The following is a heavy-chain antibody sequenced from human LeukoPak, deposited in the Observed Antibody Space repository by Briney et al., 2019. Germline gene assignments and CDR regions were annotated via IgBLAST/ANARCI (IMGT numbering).Heavy chain of an antibody. CDR1: GFTVSSKY. Sequence: GGSLRLSCAASGFTVSSKYMSWVRQAPGKGLEWVSIIYSGGNTYYADSVKGRFTISRDNSKNTLYLQMNSLRAEDTAVYYCARASYYNSAYDYWGQGTLVTVSS. CDR2: IYSGGNT. V-gene: IGHV3-66*01. CDR3: ARASYYNSAYDY. D-gene: IGHD3-22*01. J-gene: IGHJ4*02.